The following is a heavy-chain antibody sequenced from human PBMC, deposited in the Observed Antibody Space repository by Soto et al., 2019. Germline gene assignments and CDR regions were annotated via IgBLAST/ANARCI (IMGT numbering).Heavy chain of an antibody. J-gene: IGHJ6*03. CDR1: GFAFSSYA. CDR3: AKAGGATYSYYMDV. CDR2: VTHSGSST. V-gene: IGHV3-23*01. D-gene: IGHD1-26*01. Sequence: GGSLRLSCEASGFAFSSYAMSWLRRAPGKGLEWVSTVTHSGSSTYYVDSVKGRFTISRDNSKSTLYLQMNSLRADDTAIYYCAKAGGATYSYYMDVWGKGTTVTVSS.